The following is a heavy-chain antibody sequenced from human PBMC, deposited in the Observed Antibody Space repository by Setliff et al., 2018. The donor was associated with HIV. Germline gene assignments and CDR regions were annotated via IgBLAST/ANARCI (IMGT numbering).Heavy chain of an antibody. D-gene: IGHD3-22*01. V-gene: IGHV4-30-4*01. CDR1: YATLSTADYY. CDR3: TREGSYYDRTGYWPVFDD. Sequence: KTSETLSLTCTASYATLSTADYYWTWIRQPPGKGLEWIGFVSYTGTTRYSPSLKDRVTMSVDTFANQFSLKLTSVTAADTAVYFCTREGSYYDRTGYWPVFDDWGQGTLVTVSS. J-gene: IGHJ4*02. CDR2: VSYTGTT.